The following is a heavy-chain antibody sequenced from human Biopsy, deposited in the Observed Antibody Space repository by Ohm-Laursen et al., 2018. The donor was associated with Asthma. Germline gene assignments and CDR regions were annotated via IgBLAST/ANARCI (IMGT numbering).Heavy chain of an antibody. Sequence: SVKVPCKPLGGTFNTYVIGWVRQAPGQGLEWMGGINSVFSTTTYPQKFQDRVTITADDSTSTVYMELSSLRSEDTAVYYCARKAGSCISRTCYSLDFWGQGTLVTVPS. CDR2: INSVFSTT. V-gene: IGHV1-69*13. J-gene: IGHJ4*02. CDR1: GGTFNTYV. D-gene: IGHD2-2*01. CDR3: ARKAGSCISRTCYSLDF.